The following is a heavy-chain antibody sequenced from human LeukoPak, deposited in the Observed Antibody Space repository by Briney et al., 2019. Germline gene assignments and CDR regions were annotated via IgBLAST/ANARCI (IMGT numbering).Heavy chain of an antibody. Sequence: ASVKVSCKASGYTFTGYYMHWVRQAPGQGLEWMGWINPNSGGTNYAQKFQGRVTMTRDTSISTAYMELSRLSSDDTAVYYCARVPYYYDSSGYYYWYFDLWGRGTLVTVSS. CDR1: GYTFTGYY. CDR2: INPNSGGT. D-gene: IGHD3-22*01. J-gene: IGHJ2*01. V-gene: IGHV1-2*02. CDR3: ARVPYYYDSSGYYYWYFDL.